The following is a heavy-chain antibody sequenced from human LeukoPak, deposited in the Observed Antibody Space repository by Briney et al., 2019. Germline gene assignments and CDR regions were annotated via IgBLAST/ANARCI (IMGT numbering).Heavy chain of an antibody. V-gene: IGHV3-23*01. Sequence: PGGSLRLSCAASGFSFSSYLMSWVRQAPGKGLEWVSTISGNGGGTYYADSVKGRFTISRDNSKNTLYLQMNSLRAEDRALYYCARRLCSGGSCSSFDYWGQGILVTVSS. CDR3: ARRLCSGGSCSSFDY. CDR2: ISGNGGGT. J-gene: IGHJ4*02. CDR1: GFSFSSYL. D-gene: IGHD2-15*01.